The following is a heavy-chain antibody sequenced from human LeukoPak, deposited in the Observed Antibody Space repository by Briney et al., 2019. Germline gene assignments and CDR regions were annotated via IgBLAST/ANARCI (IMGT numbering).Heavy chain of an antibody. CDR2: ISSGGSTI. D-gene: IGHD3-16*02. CDR3: ARDAVWGSYRRNHDAFDI. J-gene: IGHJ3*02. CDR1: GFTFSDSY. V-gene: IGHV3-11*04. Sequence: GGSLRLSCAASGFTFSDSYMTWIRQAPGKGLEWVSYISSGGSTISYADSVKGRFTISRDNAKNSLYLQMNSLRAEDTAVYYCARDAVWGSYRRNHDAFDIWGQGTMVTVSS.